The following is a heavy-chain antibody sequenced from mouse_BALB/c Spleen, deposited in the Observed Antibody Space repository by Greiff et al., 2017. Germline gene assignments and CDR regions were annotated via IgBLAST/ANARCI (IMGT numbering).Heavy chain of an antibody. CDR3: ARGYGNSYAMDY. J-gene: IGHJ4*01. CDR1: GFTFSSYA. V-gene: IGHV5-9-4*01. D-gene: IGHD2-10*02. CDR2: ISSGGSYT. Sequence: EVQLVESGGGLVKPGGSLKLSCAASGFTFSSYAMSWVRQSPEKRLEWVAEISSGGSYTYYPDTVTGRFTISRDNAKNTLYLEMSSLRSEDTAMYYCARGYGNSYAMDYWGQGTSVTVSS.